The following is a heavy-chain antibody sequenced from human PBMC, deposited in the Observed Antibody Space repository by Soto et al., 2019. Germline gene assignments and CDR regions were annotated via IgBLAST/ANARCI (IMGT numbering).Heavy chain of an antibody. CDR1: GGSISNYY. CDR3: AAGEASSRNLAPYYLDF. V-gene: IGHV4-59*01. J-gene: IGHJ4*02. Sequence: SETLSLTCTISGGSISNYYWTWIRQTPGKGLEWIGYVYYSGNTNYNPSLKSRVSISVDMSKNQFSLELSSVTAADTAMYFCAAGEASSRNLAPYYLDFWGQGTLVTVSS. D-gene: IGHD6-13*01. CDR2: VYYSGNT.